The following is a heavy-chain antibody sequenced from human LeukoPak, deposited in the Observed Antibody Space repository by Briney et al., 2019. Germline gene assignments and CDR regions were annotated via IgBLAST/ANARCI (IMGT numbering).Heavy chain of an antibody. CDR1: GYSISRGYY. J-gene: IGHJ4*02. CDR2: IYHTGST. V-gene: IGHV4-38-2*01. Sequence: SETLSLTCGVSGYSISRGYYWAWIRPPPGKGLEWIGTIYHTGSTYYTPSLGSRVTISVDTSKNEFSLNLNSVTAADTAVYYCARAGWIITSGIDYWGQGALVTVSS. D-gene: IGHD3-10*01. CDR3: ARAGWIITSGIDY.